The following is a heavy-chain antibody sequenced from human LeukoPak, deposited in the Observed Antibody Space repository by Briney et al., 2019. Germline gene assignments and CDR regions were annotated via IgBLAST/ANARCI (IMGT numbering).Heavy chain of an antibody. V-gene: IGHV4-4*07. D-gene: IGHD4-23*01. Sequence: PSETLSLTCAVYGGSFSSYYWSWIRQPAGKGLEWIGRIYTSGSTNYNPSLKSRVTMSVDTSKNQFSLKLSSVTAADTAVYYCARDFYGGNHPDAFDIWGQGTMVTVSS. CDR2: IYTSGST. CDR1: GGSFSSYY. J-gene: IGHJ3*02. CDR3: ARDFYGGNHPDAFDI.